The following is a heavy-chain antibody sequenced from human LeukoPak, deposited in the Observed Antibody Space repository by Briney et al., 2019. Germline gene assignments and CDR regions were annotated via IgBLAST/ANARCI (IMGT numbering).Heavy chain of an antibody. V-gene: IGHV4-39*07. CDR1: GGSISSSSYY. CDR3: ARDPYYYDSSGYYYLRRRDY. D-gene: IGHD3-22*01. CDR2: IHYSGST. Sequence: PSETLSLTCTVSGGSISSSSYYWAWIRQPPGKGLEWIGSIHYSGSTYYNPSLQSRVTISIDTSKNQFSLKLSSVTAADTAVYYCARDPYYYDSSGYYYLRRRDYWGQGTLVTVSS. J-gene: IGHJ4*02.